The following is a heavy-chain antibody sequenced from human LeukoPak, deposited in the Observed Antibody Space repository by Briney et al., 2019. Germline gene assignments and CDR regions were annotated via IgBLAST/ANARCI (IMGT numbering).Heavy chain of an antibody. CDR2: ISGSGGST. CDR3: AKDPDDSINWFDP. D-gene: IGHD1-1*01. J-gene: IGHJ5*02. CDR1: GFTFSSFW. V-gene: IGHV3-23*01. Sequence: GGSLRLSCVGSGFTFSSFWMTWVRQAPGKGLEWVSAISGSGGSTYYADSVKGRFTISRDNSKNTLYLQMNSLRAEDTAVYYCAKDPDDSINWFDPWGQGTLVTVSS.